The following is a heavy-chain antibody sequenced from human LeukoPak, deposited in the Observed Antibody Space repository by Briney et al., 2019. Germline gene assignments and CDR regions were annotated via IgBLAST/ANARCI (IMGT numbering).Heavy chain of an antibody. CDR1: GVSISNYY. Sequence: SETLSLTCSASGVSISNYYWSWHRQPPGKGLEWIGYIHYTESTNEIPEQSHRVTISVDTSKNQFSLRLNSVTAADTAVYYCARYGSGSQFDYWVQGTLATVSS. V-gene: IGHV4-59*08. J-gene: IGHJ4*02. CDR3: ARYGSGSQFDY. D-gene: IGHD3-10*01. CDR2: IHYTEST.